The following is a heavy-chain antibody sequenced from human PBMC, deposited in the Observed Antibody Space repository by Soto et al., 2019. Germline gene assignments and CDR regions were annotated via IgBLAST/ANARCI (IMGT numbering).Heavy chain of an antibody. CDR2: IYYIGST. Sequence: SETLSLTCTVSGGSISSSSYYWGWIRQPPGKGLEWIGSIYYIGSTYYNPSLKSRVTISVDTSKNQFSLKLSSVTAEDTAVYYCARHRGENVPYGLDVWGQGTTVTVSS. CDR3: ARHRGENVPYGLDV. J-gene: IGHJ6*02. CDR1: GGSISSSSYY. D-gene: IGHD1-1*01. V-gene: IGHV4-39*01.